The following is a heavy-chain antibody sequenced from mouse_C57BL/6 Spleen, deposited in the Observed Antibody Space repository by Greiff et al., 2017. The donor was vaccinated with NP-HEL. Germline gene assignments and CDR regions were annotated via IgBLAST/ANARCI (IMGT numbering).Heavy chain of an antibody. CDR3: AREEKITTVVADY. V-gene: IGHV1-66*01. CDR2: IYPGSGNT. CDR1: GYSFTSYY. D-gene: IGHD1-1*01. J-gene: IGHJ2*01. Sequence: VQLQQSGPELVKPGASVKISCKASGYSFTSYYIHWVKQRPGQGLEWIGWIYPGSGNTKYNEKFKGKATLTADTSSSTAYMQLSSLPSEDSAVYYCAREEKITTVVADYWGQGTTLTVSS.